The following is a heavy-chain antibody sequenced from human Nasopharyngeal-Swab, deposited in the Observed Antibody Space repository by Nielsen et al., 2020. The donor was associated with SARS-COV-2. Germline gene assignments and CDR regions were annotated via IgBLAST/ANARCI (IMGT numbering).Heavy chain of an antibody. V-gene: IGHV5-10-1*01. Sequence: GGSLRLSCKGSGYSFTSYWISWVRQMPGKGLEWMGRIDPSDSYTNYSPSFQGHVTISADKSTSTAYLQWSSLKASDTAMYYCARLRREVVGIYYYYYMDVWGKGTTVTVSS. D-gene: IGHD2-15*01. CDR2: IDPSDSYT. J-gene: IGHJ6*03. CDR1: GYSFTSYW. CDR3: ARLRREVVGIYYYYYMDV.